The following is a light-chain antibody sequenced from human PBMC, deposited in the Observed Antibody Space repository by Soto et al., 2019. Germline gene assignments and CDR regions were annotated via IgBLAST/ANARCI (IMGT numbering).Light chain of an antibody. CDR2: DAS. CDR3: QQRSDWLT. J-gene: IGKJ4*01. CDR1: QGVSTY. V-gene: IGKV3D-11*01. Sequence: EIVLTQSPATLSLSPGERATLSCRASQGVSTYLAWYQHKPGQAPRLVIYDASRRANGIPARFSGSGSGTDFTLTISSLEPEDFAVYFWQQRSDWLTFGGGTRVEIK.